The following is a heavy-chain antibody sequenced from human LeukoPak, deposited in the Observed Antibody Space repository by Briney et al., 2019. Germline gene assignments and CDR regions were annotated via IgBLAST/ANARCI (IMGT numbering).Heavy chain of an antibody. CDR1: GFSFSTYS. D-gene: IGHD6-19*01. Sequence: GGSLRLSCTASGFSFSTYSVTWVRQGPGKGLEWVSSIYNSGSKTFYADSVKGRFTISRDNSKNTLYLQMSSLTAEDTAIYYCSKDVVPDSGWDLDYWGQGTLVTVSS. CDR2: IYNSGSKT. V-gene: IGHV3-23*05. J-gene: IGHJ4*02. CDR3: SKDVVPDSGWDLDY.